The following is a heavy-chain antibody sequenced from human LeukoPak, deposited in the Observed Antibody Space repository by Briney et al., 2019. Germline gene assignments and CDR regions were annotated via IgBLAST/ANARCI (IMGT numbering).Heavy chain of an antibody. CDR1: GGSISYYY. Sequence: SETLSLTCTVSGGSISYYYWSWIRQPPGKGLEWIGHIYHSGSTNYNPSLKGRVTISVDTSKNHFSLKLSSVTAADTAVYYCVRHAATRRNYGVDVWGQGTTVTVSS. J-gene: IGHJ6*02. CDR2: IYHSGST. CDR3: VRHAATRRNYGVDV. V-gene: IGHV4-59*08. D-gene: IGHD6-13*01.